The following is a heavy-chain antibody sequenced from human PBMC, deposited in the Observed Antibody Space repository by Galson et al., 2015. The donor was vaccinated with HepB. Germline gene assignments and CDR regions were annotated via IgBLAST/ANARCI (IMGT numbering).Heavy chain of an antibody. Sequence: CAISGDSVSNNYAAWNWIRQSPSRGLEWLGRTYYRSKWYNDYANSVKSRVTINSDTSKNQFSLQLKSVTPDDTAVYYCAREIHKYFYDSSGYDYWGQGSLVTVSS. J-gene: IGHJ4*02. V-gene: IGHV6-1*01. CDR3: AREIHKYFYDSSGYDY. D-gene: IGHD3-22*01. CDR1: GDSVSNNYAA. CDR2: TYYRSKWYN.